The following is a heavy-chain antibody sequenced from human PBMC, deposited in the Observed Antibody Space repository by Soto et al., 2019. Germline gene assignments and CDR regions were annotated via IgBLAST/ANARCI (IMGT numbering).Heavy chain of an antibody. CDR1: GFTFSSYG. CDR3: AKGRHYYGSGSYGDY. V-gene: IGHV3-30*18. D-gene: IGHD3-10*01. Sequence: GESLKISCAASGFTFSSYGMHWVRQAPGKGLEWVAVISYDGSNKYYADSVKGRFTISRDNSKNTLYLQMNSLRAEDTAVYYCAKGRHYYGSGSYGDYWGQGTLVTVSS. CDR2: ISYDGSNK. J-gene: IGHJ4*02.